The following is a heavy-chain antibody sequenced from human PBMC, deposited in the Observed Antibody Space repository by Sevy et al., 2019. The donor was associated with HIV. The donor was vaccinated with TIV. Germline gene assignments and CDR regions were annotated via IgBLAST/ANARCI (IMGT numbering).Heavy chain of an antibody. Sequence: ASVKVSCKASGSTFSDDYIHWVRRAPGAGLEWLGWINSAGTNFAEIFQGRVTMTRDASSSTAYMEPSSLRSDDTATYYCATSANLDTSWFDPWGQGTLVTVSS. CDR2: INSAGT. CDR3: ATSANLDTSWFDP. D-gene: IGHD5-18*01. J-gene: IGHJ5*02. CDR1: GSTFSDDY. V-gene: IGHV1-2*02.